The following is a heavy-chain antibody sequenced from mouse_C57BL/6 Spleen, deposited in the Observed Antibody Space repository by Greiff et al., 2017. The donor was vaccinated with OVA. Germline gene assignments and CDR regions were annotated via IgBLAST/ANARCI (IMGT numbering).Heavy chain of an antibody. V-gene: IGHV1-81*01. CDR3: ARDWYSNHEGFAY. CDR1: GYTFTSYG. Sequence: VQLLESGAELARPGASVKLSCKASGYTFTSYGISWVKQRPGQGLEWIGEIYPRSGNTYYNEKFKGKATLTADKSSSTAYMELRSLTSEDSAVYFCARDWYSNHEGFAYWGQGTLVTVSA. J-gene: IGHJ3*01. D-gene: IGHD2-5*01. CDR2: IYPRSGNT.